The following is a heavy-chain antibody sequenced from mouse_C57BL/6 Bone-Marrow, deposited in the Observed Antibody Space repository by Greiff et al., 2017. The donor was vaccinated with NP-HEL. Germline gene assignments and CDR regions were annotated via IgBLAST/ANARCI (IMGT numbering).Heavy chain of an antibody. CDR2: INPYNGGT. CDR1: GYTFTDYY. CDR3: ARRGTGLPIDY. V-gene: IGHV1-19*01. J-gene: IGHJ2*01. Sequence: EVQLQQSGPVLVKPGASVKMSCKASGYTFTDYYMNWVKQSHGKSLEWIGVINPYNGGTSYNQKFKGKATLTVDKSSSTAYMELNSLTSEDSAVYYCARRGTGLPIDYWGQGTTLTVSS.